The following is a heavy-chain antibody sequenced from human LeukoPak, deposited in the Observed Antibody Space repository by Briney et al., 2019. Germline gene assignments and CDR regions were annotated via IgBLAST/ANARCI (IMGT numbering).Heavy chain of an antibody. Sequence: GGSLRLSCAASGFTFSSYSMNWVRQAPGKGLEWVSSISSSSSYIYYADSVKGRFTISRDNSKNTLYLQMNSLRAEDTAVYYCAKTIAVAGTSEIDYWGQGTLVTVSS. D-gene: IGHD6-19*01. V-gene: IGHV3-21*04. J-gene: IGHJ4*02. CDR1: GFTFSSYS. CDR3: AKTIAVAGTSEIDY. CDR2: ISSSSSYI.